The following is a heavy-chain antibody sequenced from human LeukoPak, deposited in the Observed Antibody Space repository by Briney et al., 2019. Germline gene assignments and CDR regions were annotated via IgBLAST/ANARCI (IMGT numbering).Heavy chain of an antibody. CDR1: GFTFSRFW. CDR2: IKQDGSEK. D-gene: IGHD4-17*01. V-gene: IGHV3-7*01. Sequence: GGSLRLSCATSGFTFSRFWMSWVRQAPGKGLEWVANIKQDGSEKYYVDSVKGRFTISRDNAKNSLYLQMNSLRAEDTAVYYCARDDYGEGYGMDVWGQGTTVTVSS. CDR3: ARDDYGEGYGMDV. J-gene: IGHJ6*02.